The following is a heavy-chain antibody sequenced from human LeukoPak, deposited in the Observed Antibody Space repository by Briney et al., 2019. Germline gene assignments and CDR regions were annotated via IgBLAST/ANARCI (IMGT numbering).Heavy chain of an antibody. CDR3: ARVSGRIQVWPQPFGDGMDV. Sequence: GGSLRLSCAASGFTFSSYAMSWVRQAPGKGLEWVSAISGSGGSTYYADSVKGRFTISRGDSKNTLYLQMNSLRAEDTAIYYCARVSGRIQVWPQPFGDGMDVWGQGTTVTVSS. V-gene: IGHV3-23*01. D-gene: IGHD5-18*01. J-gene: IGHJ6*02. CDR2: ISGSGGST. CDR1: GFTFSSYA.